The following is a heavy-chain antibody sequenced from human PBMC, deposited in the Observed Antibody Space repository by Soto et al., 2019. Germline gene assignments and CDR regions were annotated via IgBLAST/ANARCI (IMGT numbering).Heavy chain of an antibody. J-gene: IGHJ6*02. CDR2: TYYRSKWYN. CDR3: ARADIVVVVAEYYYYGMDV. D-gene: IGHD2-15*01. V-gene: IGHV6-1*01. Sequence: SQTLSLTCAISGDSVSSNSAAWNWIRQSPSRGLEWLGRTYYRSKWYNDYAVSVKSRITINPDTSKNQFSLQLNSVTPEETAVYYCARADIVVVVAEYYYYGMDVWGQGTTVTVSS. CDR1: GDSVSSNSAA.